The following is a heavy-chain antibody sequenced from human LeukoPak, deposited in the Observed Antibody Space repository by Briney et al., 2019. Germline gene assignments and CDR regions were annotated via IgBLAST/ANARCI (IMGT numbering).Heavy chain of an antibody. CDR2: INPNSGGT. V-gene: IGHV1-2*02. Sequence: ASVKVSCKASGYTFTGYYMHWVRQAPGQGLEWMGWINPNSGGTNYAQKFQGRVTMTRDTSISTAYMELSRLRSDDTAVYYCARDPDGYSYGEFDYWGQGTLVTVSS. D-gene: IGHD5-18*01. J-gene: IGHJ4*02. CDR3: ARDPDGYSYGEFDY. CDR1: GYTFTGYY.